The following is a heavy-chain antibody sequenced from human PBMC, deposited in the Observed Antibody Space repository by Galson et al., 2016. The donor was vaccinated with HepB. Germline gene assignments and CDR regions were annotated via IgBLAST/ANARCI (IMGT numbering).Heavy chain of an antibody. J-gene: IGHJ4*02. CDR1: GASISSTDW. D-gene: IGHD3-3*01. V-gene: IGHV4-4*02. CDR3: ARFWNGNYFDY. Sequence: SETLSLTCAVSGASISSTDWWSWVRQPPGKGLEWLGEVYQNGNTNYKPSLKSRVTISVDKSKNQFSLRLSSVTAADTAVYYCARFWNGNYFDYWGQGTLVTVSS. CDR2: VYQNGNT.